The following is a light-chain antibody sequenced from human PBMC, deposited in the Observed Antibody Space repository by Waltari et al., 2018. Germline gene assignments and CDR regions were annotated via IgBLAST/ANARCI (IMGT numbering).Light chain of an antibody. CDR1: QSLFYSPNNKNF. V-gene: IGKV4-1*01. CDR3: QQYSTFPVT. CDR2: WAA. J-gene: IGKJ1*01. Sequence: DTVLTQSPDSLAVSLGERATINCKSSQSLFYSPNNKNFLAWYQQKSGQPPKLLIYWAATRESGASDRFSGSESGTDFTVTISSLQAEDVAVYYCQQYSTFPVTFGQGTKVEIK.